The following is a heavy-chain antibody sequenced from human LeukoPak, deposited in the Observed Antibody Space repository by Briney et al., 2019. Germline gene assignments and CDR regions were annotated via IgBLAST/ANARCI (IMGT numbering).Heavy chain of an antibody. V-gene: IGHV3-23*01. J-gene: IGHJ4*02. CDR1: GFTFSSYA. D-gene: IGHD3-22*01. CDR2: ISGSGGST. CDR3: AKDRYYYDSSGYYYPY. Sequence: GGSLRLSCATSGFTFSSYAMSWVRQAPGKGLEWVSAISGSGGSTYYADSVKGRFTISRDNSKNTLYLQMNSLRAEDTAVYYCAKDRYYYDSSGYYYPYWGQGTLVTVSS.